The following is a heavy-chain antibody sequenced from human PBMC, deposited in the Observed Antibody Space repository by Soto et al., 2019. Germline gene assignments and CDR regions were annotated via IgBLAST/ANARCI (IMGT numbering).Heavy chain of an antibody. V-gene: IGHV1-69*01. CDR2: IIPLFGTT. D-gene: IGHD7-27*01. J-gene: IGHJ6*02. Sequence: QVQVVQSGVEVRRPGSSVKVSCKASGDTFKNCVISWVRQAPGQGLEWMGGIIPLFGTTDIAQRFQGRLTITTDESTTTAYMDLSRLMSEDTATYYFVAELGVGKFSVVWGQGNTVIVSS. CDR1: GDTFKNCV. CDR3: VAELGVGKFSVV.